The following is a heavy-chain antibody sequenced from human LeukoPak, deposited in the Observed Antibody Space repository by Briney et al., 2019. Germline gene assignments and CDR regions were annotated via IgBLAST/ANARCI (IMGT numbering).Heavy chain of an antibody. CDR3: AKGGYSSLHDEGEFDY. V-gene: IGHV4-4*07. Sequence: SETLSLTCTVSGGSISSYYWSWIRQPAGKGLEWIGRIYTSGSTNYNPSLKSRVTMSVDTSKNQFSLKLSSVTAADTAVYYCAKGGYSSLHDEGEFDYWGQGTLVTVSS. CDR2: IYTSGST. D-gene: IGHD6-13*01. CDR1: GGSISSYY. J-gene: IGHJ4*02.